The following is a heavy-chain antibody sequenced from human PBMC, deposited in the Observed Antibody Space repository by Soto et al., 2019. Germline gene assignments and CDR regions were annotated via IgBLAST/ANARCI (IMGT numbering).Heavy chain of an antibody. V-gene: IGHV3-23*01. CDR1: GFTFSSYA. J-gene: IGHJ4*02. D-gene: IGHD5-18*01. CDR3: AKRKTAMANYYFDY. Sequence: XESLRLSCAASGFTFSSYAMSWVRQAAGKGLEWVSAISGSGGSTYYADSVKGRFTISRDNSKNTLYLQMNSLRAEDTAVYYCAKRKTAMANYYFDYWGQGTLVTVSS. CDR2: ISGSGGST.